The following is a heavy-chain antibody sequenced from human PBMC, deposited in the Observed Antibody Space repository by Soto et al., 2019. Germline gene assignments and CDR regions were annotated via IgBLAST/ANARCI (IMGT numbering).Heavy chain of an antibody. J-gene: IGHJ4*02. V-gene: IGHV3-21*01. Sequence: LRLSCAASGFTFSSYSMNWVRQAPGKGLEWVSSISSSSSYIYYADSVKGRFTISRDNAKNSLYLQMNSLRAEDTAVYYCARDVDSSGYYPDYWGQGTLVTVSS. D-gene: IGHD3-22*01. CDR3: ARDVDSSGYYPDY. CDR1: GFTFSSYS. CDR2: ISSSSSYI.